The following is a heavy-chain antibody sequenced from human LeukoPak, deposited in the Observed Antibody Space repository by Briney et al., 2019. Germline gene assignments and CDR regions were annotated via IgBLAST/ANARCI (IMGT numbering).Heavy chain of an antibody. CDR2: IWYDGSNK. Sequence: PGGSLRLSCAASGFTFSSYGMHWVRQAPGKGLEWVAVIWYDGSNKYYADSVKGRFTISRDNSKNTLYLQMNSLRAEDTAVYYCARAPHIVVVTAINYYMDVWGKGTTVTVSS. CDR3: ARAPHIVVVTAINYYMDV. V-gene: IGHV3-33*01. D-gene: IGHD2-21*02. J-gene: IGHJ6*03. CDR1: GFTFSSYG.